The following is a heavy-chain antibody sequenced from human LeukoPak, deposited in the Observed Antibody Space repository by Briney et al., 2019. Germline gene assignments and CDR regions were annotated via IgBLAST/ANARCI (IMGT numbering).Heavy chain of an antibody. Sequence: PGGSLRLSCAASGFTFDDYGMSWVRQAPGKGLEWVSGINWNGGSTGYADSVKGRFTISRDNAKNSLYLQMNSLRAEDTAVYYCAKDLYYYDSSGYYFDAFDIWGQGTMVTVSS. V-gene: IGHV3-20*04. CDR1: GFTFDDYG. D-gene: IGHD3-22*01. CDR2: INWNGGST. CDR3: AKDLYYYDSSGYYFDAFDI. J-gene: IGHJ3*02.